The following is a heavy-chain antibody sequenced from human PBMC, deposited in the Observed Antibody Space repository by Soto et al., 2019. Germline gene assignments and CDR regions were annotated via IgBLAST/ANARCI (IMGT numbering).Heavy chain of an antibody. CDR2: IYNSGGT. D-gene: IGHD2-15*01. CDR1: GGSVNSYD. CDR3: ARRFCRGGSCYSSFDY. V-gene: IGHV4-59*08. Sequence: QVQLQESGPGLVKPSETLSLTCSVSGGSVNSYDWSWIRQPPGKELEWIGYIYNSGGTDYNPSLKSRVTISEDTSKNHFSLKLTSVTATDTAVYYCARRFCRGGSCYSSFDYWGQGTLVTVSS. J-gene: IGHJ4*02.